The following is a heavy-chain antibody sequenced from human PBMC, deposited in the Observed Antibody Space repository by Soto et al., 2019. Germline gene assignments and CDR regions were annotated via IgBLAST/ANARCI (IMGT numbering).Heavy chain of an antibody. CDR2: ISGSGGST. J-gene: IGHJ5*02. V-gene: IGHV3-23*01. CDR3: SRDFRIFGVVYEMYNWFDP. D-gene: IGHD3-3*01. CDR1: GFTFSSYA. Sequence: GGSLRLSCAASGFTFSSYAMSWVRQAPGKGLEWVSAISGSGGSTYYADSVKGRFIISRDNSKNTLYLQMNSLRAEDTAVYYCSRDFRIFGVVYEMYNWFDPWGQGTLVTVSS.